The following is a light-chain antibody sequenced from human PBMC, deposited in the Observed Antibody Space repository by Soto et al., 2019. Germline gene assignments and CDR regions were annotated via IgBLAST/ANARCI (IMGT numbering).Light chain of an antibody. CDR3: SSYTGSSPSYV. Sequence: QSALTQPASVSGSPGQSITISCTGTSSDVGGYNYVSWYQHHPGKAPELMIYDVTNRPSGVSHRFSGSKSGNSASLTISGLQAEDEADDYCSSYTGSSPSYVFGAGTKLTVL. CDR1: SSDVGGYNY. CDR2: DVT. J-gene: IGLJ1*01. V-gene: IGLV2-14*03.